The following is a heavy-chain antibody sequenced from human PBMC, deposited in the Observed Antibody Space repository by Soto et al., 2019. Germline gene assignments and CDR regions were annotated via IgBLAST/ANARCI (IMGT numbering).Heavy chain of an antibody. CDR3: ARAGCDGGSCYTLVGLRYGMDV. V-gene: IGHV3-30-3*01. J-gene: IGHJ6*02. CDR2: ISYDGNNK. D-gene: IGHD2-15*01. Sequence: QVQLVESGGGVVQPGRSLRLSCAASGFTFSSYVMYWVRQAPGKGLEWVAVISYDGNNKSYADSVKGRFTISRDNSKNTLYLQMTSLRAEDTAVYYCARAGCDGGSCYTLVGLRYGMDVWGQGTTVTVSS. CDR1: GFTFSSYV.